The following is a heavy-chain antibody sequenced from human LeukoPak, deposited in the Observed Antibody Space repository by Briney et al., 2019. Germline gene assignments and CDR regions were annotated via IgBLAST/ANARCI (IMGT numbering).Heavy chain of an antibody. D-gene: IGHD3-22*01. CDR3: ARALYDSSGYYFDY. Sequence: PGGSLRLSCAASGFTFSSYNMNWVRQAPGKGLEWVSSISSSSSYIYYADSVKGRFTISSDNAKNSLYLQMNSLRAEDTAVYYCARALYDSSGYYFDYWGQGTLVTVSS. CDR1: GFTFSSYN. V-gene: IGHV3-21*01. J-gene: IGHJ4*02. CDR2: ISSSSSYI.